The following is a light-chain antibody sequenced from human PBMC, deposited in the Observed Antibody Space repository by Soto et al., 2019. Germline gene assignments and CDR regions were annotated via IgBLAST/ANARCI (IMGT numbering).Light chain of an antibody. CDR2: DTS. CDR1: QSVSSY. J-gene: IGKJ4*01. CDR3: EQRSNWLLT. Sequence: EIVLTQSPATLSLSAGERATLSCRASQSVSSYLAWYQQKPGQAPRLLIYDTSNRATGITARFSGSGSGTDFTLTISSLEPEDFAVYYCEQRSNWLLTFGRGTKVEIK. V-gene: IGKV3-11*01.